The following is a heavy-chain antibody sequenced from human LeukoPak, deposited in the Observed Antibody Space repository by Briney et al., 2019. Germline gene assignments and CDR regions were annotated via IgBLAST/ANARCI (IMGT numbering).Heavy chain of an antibody. Sequence: GGSLRLSCAASGFTFSNAWTSWVRQAPGKGLEWVGRIKSKTDGGTTDYAAPVKGRFTISRDDSKNTLYLQMNSLKTEDTAVYYRTTDLTSGYDERGIVDYWGQGTLVTVSS. J-gene: IGHJ4*02. D-gene: IGHD5-12*01. V-gene: IGHV3-15*01. CDR1: GFTFSNAW. CDR3: TTDLTSGYDERGIVDY. CDR2: IKSKTDGGTT.